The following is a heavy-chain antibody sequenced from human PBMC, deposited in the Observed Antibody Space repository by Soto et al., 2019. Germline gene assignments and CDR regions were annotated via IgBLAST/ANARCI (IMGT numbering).Heavy chain of an antibody. CDR3: ARVRLERRESGAFDI. V-gene: IGHV3-74*01. CDR2: INSDGSST. J-gene: IGHJ3*02. D-gene: IGHD1-1*01. Sequence: GGSLRLSCAASGFTFSSYWMHWVRQAPGKGLVWVSRINSDGSSTSYADSVKGRFTISRDNAKNTLYLQMNSLRAEDTAVYYCARVRLERRESGAFDIWGQGTMVTVSS. CDR1: GFTFSSYW.